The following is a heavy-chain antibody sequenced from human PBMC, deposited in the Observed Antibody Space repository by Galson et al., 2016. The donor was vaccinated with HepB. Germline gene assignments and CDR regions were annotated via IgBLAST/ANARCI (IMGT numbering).Heavy chain of an antibody. J-gene: IGHJ4*02. D-gene: IGHD5-12*01. Sequence: SLRLSCAASGFNFNTFWMHWVRQVPGNGLVWVSRIDTDGRITNYADSVRGQFTISRDNTKNTLFLQMNSLRAEDTAVYYCARDLGGYGGYWGQGTLVTVSS. CDR1: GFNFNTFW. CDR3: ARDLGGYGGY. V-gene: IGHV3-74*01. CDR2: IDTDGRIT.